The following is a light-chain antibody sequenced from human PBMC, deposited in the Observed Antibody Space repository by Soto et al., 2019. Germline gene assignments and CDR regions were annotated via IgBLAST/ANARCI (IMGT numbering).Light chain of an antibody. J-gene: IGKJ1*01. CDR2: DAS. CDR3: QQRSTWPLT. Sequence: EIVLTQSPATLSLSPGERATLSCRASQSVGSYFAWYQQKPGQAPRLLIYDASNRATGIPARFSGSGSGTDFTXTXSSXEXXDFAVYYCQQRSTWPLTFGQGTKVEIK. CDR1: QSVGSY. V-gene: IGKV3-11*01.